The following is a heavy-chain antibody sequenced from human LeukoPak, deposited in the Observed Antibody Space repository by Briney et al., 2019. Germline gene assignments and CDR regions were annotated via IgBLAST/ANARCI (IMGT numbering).Heavy chain of an antibody. D-gene: IGHD1-26*01. CDR2: IYSGGST. Sequence: GGSLRLSCAASQFSVSTNYMSWVRQAPGKGLEWVSIIYSGGSTYYADSAKGRFTISRDNSKNTLYLQMNSLRAEDTAVYYCARDGGKWELLFGYWGQGTLVTVSS. J-gene: IGHJ4*02. CDR3: ARDGGKWELLFGY. CDR1: QFSVSTNY. V-gene: IGHV3-53*01.